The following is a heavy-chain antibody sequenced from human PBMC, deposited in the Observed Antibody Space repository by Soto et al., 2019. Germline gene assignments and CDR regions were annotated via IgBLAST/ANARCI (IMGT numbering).Heavy chain of an antibody. D-gene: IGHD4-17*01. J-gene: IGHJ3*02. CDR3: ARRYGGAFDI. V-gene: IGHV4-59*08. Sequence: QVQLQESGPGLVKPSETLSLTCTVSGGSISSYYWSWIRQPPGKGLEWIGYIYYSGSTNYNPSLKSRVTISVDTSNNPFSLRLSSVTAADPAVYYCARRYGGAFDIWGQGTMVTVSS. CDR1: GGSISSYY. CDR2: IYYSGST.